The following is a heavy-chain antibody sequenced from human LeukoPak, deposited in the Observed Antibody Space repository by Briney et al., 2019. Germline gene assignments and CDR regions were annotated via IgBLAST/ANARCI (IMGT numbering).Heavy chain of an antibody. D-gene: IGHD5-12*01. V-gene: IGHV3-30*03. Sequence: PGGSLRLSCAASGFTFSSYGMHWVRQAPGKGLEWVAVISYDGSNKYYADSVKGRFTISRDNSKNTLYLQMNSLRAEDTAVYYCARDRGFSGYDRWGQGTLVTVSS. CDR1: GFTFSSYG. CDR2: ISYDGSNK. J-gene: IGHJ4*02. CDR3: ARDRGFSGYDR.